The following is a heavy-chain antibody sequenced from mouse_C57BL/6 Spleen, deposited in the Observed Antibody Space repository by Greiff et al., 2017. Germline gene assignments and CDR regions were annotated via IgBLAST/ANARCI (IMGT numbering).Heavy chain of an antibody. Sequence: VQLQQSGPELVQPGASVKISCKASGYSFTSYYIHWVKQRPGQGLEWIGWIYPGSGNTKYNEKFKGKATLTADTSSSTAYMQLSSLTSEDSAVYYCARPGVYYGSSYFDYWGQGTTLTVSS. J-gene: IGHJ2*01. D-gene: IGHD1-1*01. CDR1: GYSFTSYY. V-gene: IGHV1-66*01. CDR3: ARPGVYYGSSYFDY. CDR2: IYPGSGNT.